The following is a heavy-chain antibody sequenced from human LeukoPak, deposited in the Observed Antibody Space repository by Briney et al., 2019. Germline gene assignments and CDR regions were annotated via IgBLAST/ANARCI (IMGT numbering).Heavy chain of an antibody. CDR2: VNPKSGDT. V-gene: IGHV1-2*02. D-gene: IGHD1-26*01. CDR1: GYPFTNFY. J-gene: IGHJ4*01. CDR3: ARDGVLVGSTVLNY. Sequence: ASVKVSCKPSGYPFTNFYIHWVRQAPGPGLEWMGWVNPKSGDTKYAQKFHDRISMTRDTSISTAYMEVNRLTSDDSAVYYCARDGVLVGSTVLNYWGQGTLVTVAS.